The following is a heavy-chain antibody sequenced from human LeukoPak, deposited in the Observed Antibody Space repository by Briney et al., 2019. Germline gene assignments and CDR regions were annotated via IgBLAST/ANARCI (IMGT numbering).Heavy chain of an antibody. CDR2: ISGGGTPT. Sequence: GGSLRLSCVVSGFAFSDYAMSWVRQAPGKGLEWVSAISGGGTPTFYADSVKGRFITSRDNSKNTLYLQMNSLRVEDTAVYYCARDLDDYNDFPPIFQYWGQGTQVIVSS. CDR3: ARDLDDYNDFPPIFQY. D-gene: IGHD5-24*01. V-gene: IGHV3-23*01. J-gene: IGHJ1*01. CDR1: GFAFSDYA.